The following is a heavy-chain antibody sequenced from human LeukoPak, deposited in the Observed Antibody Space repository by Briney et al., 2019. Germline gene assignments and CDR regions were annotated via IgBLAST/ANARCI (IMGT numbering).Heavy chain of an antibody. CDR3: ARGKGFLEWFQKSPFDY. D-gene: IGHD3-3*01. J-gene: IGHJ4*02. CDR1: GFTFSSYA. V-gene: IGHV3-23*01. CDR2: ISNSGGRT. Sequence: GGSLRFSCAASGFTFSSYAMSWVRQAPGKGLEWVSTISNSGGRTYYADSVKGRFTISRDNSKNTLYLQMNSLRAEDTAVYYCARGKGFLEWFQKSPFDYWGQGTLVTVSS.